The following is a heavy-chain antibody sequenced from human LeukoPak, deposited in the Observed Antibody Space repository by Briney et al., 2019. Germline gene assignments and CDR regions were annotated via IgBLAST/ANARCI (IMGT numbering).Heavy chain of an antibody. CDR2: ISWDGGST. J-gene: IGHJ1*01. D-gene: IGHD1-26*01. V-gene: IGHV3-43*01. CDR1: GFTFDDYT. Sequence: PGGSLRLSCAASGFTFDDYTMHWVRHAPGKGLEWVSLISWDGGSTYYADSVKGRFTISRDNSKNSLYLQMNSLRTEDTALYYCAKDSRQSSGSYYYDSMYFQHWGQGTLVTVSS. CDR3: AKDSRQSSGSYYYDSMYFQH.